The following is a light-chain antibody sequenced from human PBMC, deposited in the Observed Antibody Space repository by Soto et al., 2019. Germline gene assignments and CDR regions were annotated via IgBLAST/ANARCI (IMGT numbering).Light chain of an antibody. CDR3: SSYTSVTTVV. CDR1: STDVGGFKY. V-gene: IGLV2-14*01. J-gene: IGLJ2*01. Sequence: QSALTQPASVSGSPGQSITISCTAMSTDVGGFKYVSWYQQHPGKVPKLIIYDVSYRPSGVSNRFSGSKSGDTASLTISGLQTEDEADYYCSSYTSVTTVVFGGGTKLTVL. CDR2: DVS.